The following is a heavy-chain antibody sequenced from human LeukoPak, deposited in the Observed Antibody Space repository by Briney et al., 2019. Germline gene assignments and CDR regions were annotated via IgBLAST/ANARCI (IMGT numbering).Heavy chain of an antibody. D-gene: IGHD5-18*01. V-gene: IGHV4-61*02. J-gene: IGHJ4*02. CDR1: GGSISSGSYY. Sequence: SQTLSLTCTVSGGSISSGSYYWSWIRQPAGKGLEWIGRIYTSGSTNYNPSLKSRVTISVDTSKNQFSLKLSSVTAADTAVYYCARGVGYSYGHEYYFDYWGQGTLVTVSS. CDR3: ARGVGYSYGHEYYFDY. CDR2: IYTSGST.